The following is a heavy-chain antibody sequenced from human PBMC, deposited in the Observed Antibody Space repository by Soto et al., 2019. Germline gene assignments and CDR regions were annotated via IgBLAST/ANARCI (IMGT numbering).Heavy chain of an antibody. CDR2: IDPSDSYT. D-gene: IGHD6-13*01. CDR1: GYSFTSYW. V-gene: IGHV5-10-1*01. Sequence: GESLKISCKGSGYSFTSYWIGWVRQMPGKGLEWMGRIDPSDSYTNYSPSFQGHVTISADKSISTADLQWSSRKASDTAMYYCARRPGIAAAGYYYVMDVWGQGTTVTVSS. J-gene: IGHJ6*02. CDR3: ARRPGIAAAGYYYVMDV.